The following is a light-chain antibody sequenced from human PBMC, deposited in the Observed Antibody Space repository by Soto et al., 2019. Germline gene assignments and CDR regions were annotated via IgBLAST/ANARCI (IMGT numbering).Light chain of an antibody. CDR2: GAS. V-gene: IGKV3-20*01. J-gene: IGKJ4*01. Sequence: EIVLTQSPGTLSLSPGERANLSCRASQSVSSSYLAWYQQKPGQAPRLLIYGASSRATGIPDRFSGSGSGTDFTLTISRLEPEDFAVYYCQQYGSSLLTFGGGTKVDIK. CDR1: QSVSSSY. CDR3: QQYGSSLLT.